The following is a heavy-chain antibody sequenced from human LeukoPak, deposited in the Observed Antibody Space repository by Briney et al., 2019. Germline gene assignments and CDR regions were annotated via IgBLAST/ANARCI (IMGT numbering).Heavy chain of an antibody. CDR1: GGTFSSYA. V-gene: IGHV1-69*13. D-gene: IGHD3-22*01. CDR3: ARGPITTRSHFDY. CDR2: IIPIFATA. J-gene: IGHJ4*02. Sequence: SVKVSCKASGGTFSSYAISWVRQAPGQGLEWMGGIIPIFATANYAQKFQGRVTITADESTSTAYMELSSLRSEDMAVYYCARGPITTRSHFDYWGQGTLVTVSS.